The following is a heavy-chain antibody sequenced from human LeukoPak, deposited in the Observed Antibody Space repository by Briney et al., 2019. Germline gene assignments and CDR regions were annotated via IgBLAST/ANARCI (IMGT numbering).Heavy chain of an antibody. J-gene: IGHJ4*02. V-gene: IGHV3-21*01. CDR2: ISSSSSYI. D-gene: IGHD3-3*01. Sequence: PGGSLRLSCAASGFTFSNYAMHWVRQAPGKGLEWVSSISSSSSYIYYADSVKGRFTISRDNAKNSLYLQMNSLRAEDTAVYYCARDYELWSGYYTACDYWGQGTLVTVSS. CDR1: GFTFSNYA. CDR3: ARDYELWSGYYTACDY.